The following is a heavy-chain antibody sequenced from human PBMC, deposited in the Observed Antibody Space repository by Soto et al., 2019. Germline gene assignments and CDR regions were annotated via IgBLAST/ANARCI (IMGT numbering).Heavy chain of an antibody. D-gene: IGHD6-19*01. V-gene: IGHV3-30-3*01. CDR2: ISFDGGDK. Sequence: GGALRLSCAASGFTFSPYAMHWVRQAPGKGLEWVAVISFDGGDKFYTDSVKGRFTISRDNSKNTLYLQMNSLKPEDTAVYYCARDWGSSGWYRGGDYWGQGTLVTVSS. J-gene: IGHJ4*02. CDR1: GFTFSPYA. CDR3: ARDWGSSGWYRGGDY.